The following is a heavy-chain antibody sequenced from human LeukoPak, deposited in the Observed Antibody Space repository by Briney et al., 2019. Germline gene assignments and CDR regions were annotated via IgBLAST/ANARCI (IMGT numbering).Heavy chain of an antibody. CDR2: ISWNSGSI. CDR3: ASFLLVDGMDV. V-gene: IGHV3-9*01. Sequence: PGGSLRLSCAASGFTFDDYAMHWVRQAPGKGLEWVSGISWNSGSIGYADSVKGRFTISRDNAENSLYLQMNSLRAEDTASYYCASFLLVDGMDVWGQGTTVTVSS. D-gene: IGHD1-26*01. CDR1: GFTFDDYA. J-gene: IGHJ6*02.